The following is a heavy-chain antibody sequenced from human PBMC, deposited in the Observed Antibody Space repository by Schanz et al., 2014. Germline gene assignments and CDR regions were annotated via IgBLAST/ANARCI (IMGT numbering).Heavy chain of an antibody. V-gene: IGHV3-13*05. CDR2: IGPASDP. CDR1: GFTFSNYS. CDR3: VKDLQRELLRDDHYYGMDV. Sequence: EVQLVESGGGLVQPGGSLRLSCAASGFTFSNYSLTWVRPSLFPFLEWVSGIGPASDPYYAGSVKGRFTISRDNSKNTMYLQMNSLRAEDTAVYYCVKDLQRELLRDDHYYGMDVWGQGTTVTVSS. J-gene: IGHJ6*02. D-gene: IGHD1-26*01.